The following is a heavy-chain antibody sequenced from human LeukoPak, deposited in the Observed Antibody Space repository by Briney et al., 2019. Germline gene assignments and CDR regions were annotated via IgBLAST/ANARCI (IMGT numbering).Heavy chain of an antibody. CDR3: AKDKGSVVTATLGLDY. D-gene: IGHD2-21*02. Sequence: GGSLRLSCAASGFTFSSYGMHWGRQAPGKGLEWVAVVSYDGSNKYYADPVKGRFTISRDNSKNTLYLQMNSLRAEDTAVYYCAKDKGSVVTATLGLDYWGQGTLVTVS. V-gene: IGHV3-30*18. CDR1: GFTFSSYG. CDR2: VSYDGSNK. J-gene: IGHJ4*02.